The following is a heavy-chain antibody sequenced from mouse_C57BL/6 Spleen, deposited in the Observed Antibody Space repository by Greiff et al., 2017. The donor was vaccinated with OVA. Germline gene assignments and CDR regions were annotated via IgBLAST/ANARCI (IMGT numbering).Heavy chain of an antibody. CDR1: GYTFTSYW. D-gene: IGHD2-1*01. J-gene: IGHJ2*01. CDR3: ARRSRTTILYFDY. CDR2: IYPGSGST. Sequence: VQLQQPGAELVKPGASVKMSCKASGYTFTSYWITWVKQRPGQGLEWIGDIYPGSGSTNYNEKFKSKATLTVDTSSSTAYMQLSSLTSEYSAVYDGARRSRTTILYFDYWGQGTTLTVSS. V-gene: IGHV1-55*01.